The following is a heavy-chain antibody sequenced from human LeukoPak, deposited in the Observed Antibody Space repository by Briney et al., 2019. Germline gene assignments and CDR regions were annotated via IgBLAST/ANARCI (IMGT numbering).Heavy chain of an antibody. V-gene: IGHV4-34*01. D-gene: IGHD4-11*01. CDR2: INHSGSI. J-gene: IGHJ6*02. Sequence: SETLSLTCAVYGGPFSEYYWSWIRQPPGKGLEWIGEINHSGSINYNPSLKSRVTILLDKSKNQFSLKLSSVTAADTAVYYCARGFDYSRYYSMDVWGQGTTVTVSS. CDR1: GGPFSEYY. CDR3: ARGFDYSRYYSMDV.